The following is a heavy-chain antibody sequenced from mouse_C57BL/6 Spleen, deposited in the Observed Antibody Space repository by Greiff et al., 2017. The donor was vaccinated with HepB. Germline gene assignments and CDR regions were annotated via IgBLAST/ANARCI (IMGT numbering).Heavy chain of an antibody. J-gene: IGHJ3*01. Sequence: VKLQESGAELVRPGTSVKVSCKASGYAFTTYLIEWVKQRPGQGLEWIGVINPGSGGTNYNETFKGQATLTADKSSSTAYMQLSSLTSEDAAVYFCAKGDYSTPWFAYWGQGTLVTVSA. CDR3: AKGDYSTPWFAY. CDR1: GYAFTTYL. D-gene: IGHD2-5*01. CDR2: INPGSGGT. V-gene: IGHV1-54*01.